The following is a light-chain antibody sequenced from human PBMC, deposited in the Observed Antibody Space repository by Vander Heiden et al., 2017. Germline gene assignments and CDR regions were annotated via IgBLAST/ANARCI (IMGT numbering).Light chain of an antibody. Sequence: QSVLTQPPSPSGTPGRRLTISCSGSSSNIGSNYVYWYQQLPGTAPKLLIYRNNQRPSGVPDRFSGSKSGTSASLAISGLRSEDEADYYCAAWDDSLSGVVFGGGTKLTVL. CDR2: RNN. CDR3: AAWDDSLSGVV. V-gene: IGLV1-47*01. J-gene: IGLJ2*01. CDR1: SSNIGSNY.